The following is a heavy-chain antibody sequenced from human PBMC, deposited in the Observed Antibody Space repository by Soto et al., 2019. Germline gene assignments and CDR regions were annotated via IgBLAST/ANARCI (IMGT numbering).Heavy chain of an antibody. CDR1: GGSISSGGYY. D-gene: IGHD4-17*01. V-gene: IGHV4-31*03. CDR2: IYYSGST. J-gene: IGHJ4*02. CDR3: ASAGGMSGDYGFDY. Sequence: QVQLQESGPGLVKPSQTLSLTCTVSGGSISSGGYYWSWIRQHPGNGLEWIGDIYYSGSTYYNPSLKRRVTSSVDTSKNQVSLKLSSVTAANTAVYYCASAGGMSGDYGFDYWGQGTLVTVSS.